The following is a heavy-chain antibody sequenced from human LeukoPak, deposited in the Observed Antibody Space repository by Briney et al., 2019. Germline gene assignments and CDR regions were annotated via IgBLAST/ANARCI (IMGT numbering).Heavy chain of an antibody. CDR3: VRQGDGRDGSSSPNYFDF. CDR2: IYPTDSDT. D-gene: IGHD5-24*01. CDR1: GYSFPNYW. J-gene: IGHJ4*02. Sequence: GESLKISCSVSGYSFPNYWIGWVRPPPGKGLEWMGIIYPTDSDTRYSPSFQGQVAISADRSTSTAYLQWSSLKTSDTAIYYCVRQGDGRDGSSSPNYFDFWGQGTLLIVSS. V-gene: IGHV5-51*01.